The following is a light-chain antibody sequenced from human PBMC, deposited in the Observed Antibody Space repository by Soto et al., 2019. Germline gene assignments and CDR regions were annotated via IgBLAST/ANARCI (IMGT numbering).Light chain of an antibody. Sequence: QSALTQAASVSGSPGQSITISCTGTSTDIGSYDLVSWYQQEPGKAPKLMIYEVSKRPSGVSNRFSGSKSGNTASLTISGLQAEDEADYYCCSYAGSSTYAVFGGGTQLTV. CDR1: STDIGSYDL. CDR3: CSYAGSSTYAV. CDR2: EVS. J-gene: IGLJ2*01. V-gene: IGLV2-23*02.